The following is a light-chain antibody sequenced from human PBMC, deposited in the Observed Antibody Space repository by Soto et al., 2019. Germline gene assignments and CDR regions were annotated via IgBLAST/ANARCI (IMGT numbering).Light chain of an antibody. J-gene: IGKJ1*01. Sequence: ETVLTRSPGTLSLSPGERATLSCRASQSVTSSYLAWYQQKPGQAPRLLIYGASRRATGIPDRFSGNGSGTDFTLTIIRLEPEDFAVYFCQQYGDSPWTFGLGTKVDIK. CDR3: QQYGDSPWT. CDR1: QSVTSSY. V-gene: IGKV3-20*01. CDR2: GAS.